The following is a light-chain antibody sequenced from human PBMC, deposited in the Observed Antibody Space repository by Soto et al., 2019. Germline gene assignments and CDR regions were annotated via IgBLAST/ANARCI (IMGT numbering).Light chain of an antibody. CDR1: SSNIGAGYY. V-gene: IGLV1-40*01. J-gene: IGLJ1*01. CDR3: QSYDSSLSGSRV. CDR2: GNS. Sequence: QSVLTQPPSVSGAPGQRVTISCTGSSSNIGAGYYVHWYQQLPGTAPKLLIYGNSNRPSGVPDRFSGYKSGTSASLAITGLQAEDEADYYCQSYDSSLSGSRVFGTGTKVTVL.